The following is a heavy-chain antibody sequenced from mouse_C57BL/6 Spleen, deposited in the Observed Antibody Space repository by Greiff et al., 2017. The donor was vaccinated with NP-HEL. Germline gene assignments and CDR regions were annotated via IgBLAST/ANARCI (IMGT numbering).Heavy chain of an antibody. V-gene: IGHV5-4*01. CDR1: GFTFSSYA. D-gene: IGHD4-1*01. CDR3: AREGGLGRGTYFDV. CDR2: ISDGGSYT. J-gene: IGHJ1*03. Sequence: EVMLVESGGGLVKPGGSLKLSCAASGFTFSSYAMSWVRQTPEKRLEWVATISDGGSYTYYPDNVKGRFTISRDNAKNNLYLQMSHLKSEDTAMYYCAREGGLGRGTYFDVWVTGTTVTVSS.